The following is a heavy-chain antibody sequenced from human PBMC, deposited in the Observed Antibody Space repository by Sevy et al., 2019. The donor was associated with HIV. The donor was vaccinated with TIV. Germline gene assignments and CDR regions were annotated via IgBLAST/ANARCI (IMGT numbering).Heavy chain of an antibody. Sequence: SETLSLTCSVSGASISSSSYYWGWIRQPPGKGLEWIGSIDYSGSTYYTPALKSRGTISGDASKNQFSLKLRSVTAADTAFYYCARYLRGDFAGGFDSWGQGTLVTVSS. CDR1: GASISSSSYY. D-gene: IGHD4-17*01. J-gene: IGHJ5*01. CDR2: IDYSGST. CDR3: ARYLRGDFAGGFDS. V-gene: IGHV4-39*01.